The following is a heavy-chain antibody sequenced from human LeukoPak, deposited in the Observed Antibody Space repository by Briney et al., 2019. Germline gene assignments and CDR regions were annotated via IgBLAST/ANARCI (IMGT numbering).Heavy chain of an antibody. CDR2: ISGSGGST. CDR1: GFTFSSYA. CDR3: AKAQYYDFWSGYYY. J-gene: IGHJ4*02. V-gene: IGHV3-23*01. Sequence: GGSLRLSCAASGFTFSSYAMHWVRQAPGKGLEWVSAISGSGGSTYYADSVKGRFTISRDNSKNTLYLQMNSLRAEDTAVYYCAKAQYYDFWSGYYYWGQGTLVTVSS. D-gene: IGHD3-3*01.